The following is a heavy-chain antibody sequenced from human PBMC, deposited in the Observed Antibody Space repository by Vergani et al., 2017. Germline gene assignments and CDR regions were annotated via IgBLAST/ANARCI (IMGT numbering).Heavy chain of an antibody. CDR3: LFSGSYYNRRFDY. D-gene: IGHD3-10*02. Sequence: QVQLVQSGAEVKKPGASVKVSCKASGYTFTTYAMNWVRQAPGQGLEWMGWINTNTGNPTYAQGFTGRFVFSLDTSVTTAYLQISSLKAEDTAVYYCLFSGSYYNRRFDYWGQGTLVTVSS. CDR2: INTNTGNP. V-gene: IGHV7-4-1*02. J-gene: IGHJ4*02. CDR1: GYTFTTYA.